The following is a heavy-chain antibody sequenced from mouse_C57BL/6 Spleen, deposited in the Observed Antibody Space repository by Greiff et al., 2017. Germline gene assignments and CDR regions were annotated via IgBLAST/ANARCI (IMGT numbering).Heavy chain of an antibody. CDR1: GFTFSSYA. Sequence: EVKLVESGGGLVKPGGSLKLSCAASGFTFSSYAMSWVRQTPEKRLEWVATISDGGSYTYYPDNVKGRFTISRDNAKNNLYLQMSHLKSEDTAMYYCAREKGPYFDYWGQGTTLTVYS. CDR3: AREKGPYFDY. J-gene: IGHJ2*01. CDR2: ISDGGSYT. V-gene: IGHV5-4*01. D-gene: IGHD3-3*01.